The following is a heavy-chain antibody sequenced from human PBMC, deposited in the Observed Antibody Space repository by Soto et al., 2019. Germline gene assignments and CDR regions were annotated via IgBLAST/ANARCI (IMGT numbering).Heavy chain of an antibody. J-gene: IGHJ4*02. CDR2: ISGSGGST. V-gene: IGHV3-23*01. Sequence: GGSLRLSCAASGFTFSSYAMSWVRQAPGKGLEWVSAISGSGGSTYYADSVKGRFTISRDNSKNTLYLQMNSLRAEDTAVYYSAKARWFGDLDYYFDYWGQGTLVTVSS. CDR1: GFTFSSYA. CDR3: AKARWFGDLDYYFDY. D-gene: IGHD3-10*01.